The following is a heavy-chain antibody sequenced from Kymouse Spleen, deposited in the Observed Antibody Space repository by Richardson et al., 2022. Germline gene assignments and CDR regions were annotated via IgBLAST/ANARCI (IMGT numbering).Heavy chain of an antibody. D-gene: IGHD3-10*01. CDR1: GGSFSGYY. V-gene: IGHV4-34*01. J-gene: IGHJ4*02. Sequence: QVQLQQWGAGLLKPSETLSLTCAVYGGSFSGYYWSWIRQPPGKGLEWIGEINHSGSTNYNPSLKSRVTISVDTSKNQFSLKLSSVTAADTAVYYCARGNPPYYYGSGGDYFDYWGQGTLVTVSS. CDR3: ARGNPPYYYGSGGDYFDY. CDR2: INHSGST.